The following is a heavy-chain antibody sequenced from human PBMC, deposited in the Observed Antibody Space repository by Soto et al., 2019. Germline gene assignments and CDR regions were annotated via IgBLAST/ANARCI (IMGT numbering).Heavy chain of an antibody. CDR2: IGSSSSYT. Sequence: SGGSRRLSCAASGFTFSDYYMNWIRQAPGKGLEWVSYIGSSSSYTNYADSVKGRFTISRDSAKNSLYLQMNSLRAEDTAVYYCARDADILTGSDAFDIWGQGTMVTVSS. D-gene: IGHD3-9*01. V-gene: IGHV3-11*05. J-gene: IGHJ3*02. CDR1: GFTFSDYY. CDR3: ARDADILTGSDAFDI.